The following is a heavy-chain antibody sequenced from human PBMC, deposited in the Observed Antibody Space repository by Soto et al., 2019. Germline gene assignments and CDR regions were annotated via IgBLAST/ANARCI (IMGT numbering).Heavy chain of an antibody. Sequence: GGSLRLSCAASGFTFSSYEMYWVRQAPGKXLEWVSYISSSGSTIYYADSVKGRFTISRDNAKNSLYLQMNSLRAEDTAVYYCARDRRGTMIVVAHSFYYYYGMDVWGQGTTVTVSS. D-gene: IGHD3-22*01. CDR2: ISSSGSTI. V-gene: IGHV3-48*03. CDR3: ARDRRGTMIVVAHSFYYYYGMDV. CDR1: GFTFSSYE. J-gene: IGHJ6*02.